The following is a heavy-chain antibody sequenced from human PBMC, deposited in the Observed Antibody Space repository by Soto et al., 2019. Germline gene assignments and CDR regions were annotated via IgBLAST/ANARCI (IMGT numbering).Heavy chain of an antibody. V-gene: IGHV1-3*01. Sequence: VQLVQSGAEIKKPGASVMLSCKALGITYNTYAIHWVRQAPGQGLEWMGWINAGNGDTRYSQIFEGRVTLARDTSAKTVYRDLGRLKSEDTGIYYCARAISGYVTWGQGTLVTVSS. CDR2: INAGNGDT. D-gene: IGHD5-12*01. J-gene: IGHJ4*02. CDR3: ARAISGYVT. CDR1: GITYNTYA.